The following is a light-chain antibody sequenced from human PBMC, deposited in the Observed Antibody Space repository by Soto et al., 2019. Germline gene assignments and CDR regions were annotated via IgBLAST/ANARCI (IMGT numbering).Light chain of an antibody. V-gene: IGLV2-14*01. Sequence: QSALTQPASVSGSPGQSITISCTGTSSDVGGYNYVSWYQQHPGKAPKLMIYEVSNRPSGVSNRFSGSKSGNTASLTISGLQDEDEADYYCSSYTSSSIDYVFGTGTKLTV. CDR2: EVS. J-gene: IGLJ1*01. CDR3: SSYTSSSIDYV. CDR1: SSDVGGYNY.